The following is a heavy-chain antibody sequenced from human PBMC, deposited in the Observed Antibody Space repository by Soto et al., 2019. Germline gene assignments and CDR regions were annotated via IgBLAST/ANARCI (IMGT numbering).Heavy chain of an antibody. V-gene: IGHV1-2*04. Sequence: ASVKVSCKASGYTFTSYGISCVRQAPGQGLEWMGWTNPNSGGTNYAQKFQGWVTMTRDTSISTAYIELSRLRSDDTAVYYCARSSSSSHWFDPWGQGTLVTVSS. D-gene: IGHD6-13*01. CDR3: ARSSSSSHWFDP. J-gene: IGHJ5*02. CDR1: GYTFTSYG. CDR2: TNPNSGGT.